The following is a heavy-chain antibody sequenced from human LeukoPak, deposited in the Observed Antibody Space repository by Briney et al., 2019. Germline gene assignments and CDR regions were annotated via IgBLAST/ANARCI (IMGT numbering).Heavy chain of an antibody. Sequence: SETLSLTCTVSGDSISSSSYYWGWIRQPPGKGLEGIRSIYYSGSTYYNPSLKSRVTISVDTSKNQFSLKLSSVTAADTAVYYCARGRLRSSAGSYFGYWGQGTLVTVSS. CDR2: IYYSGST. CDR3: ARGRLRSSAGSYFGY. D-gene: IGHD6-6*01. CDR1: GDSISSSSYY. J-gene: IGHJ4*02. V-gene: IGHV4-39*01.